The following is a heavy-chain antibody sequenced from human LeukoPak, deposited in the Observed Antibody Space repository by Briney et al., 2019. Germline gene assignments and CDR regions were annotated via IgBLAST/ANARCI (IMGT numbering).Heavy chain of an antibody. CDR1: GFTFSSYW. CDR3: TRGGVDY. V-gene: IGHV3-74*01. CDR2: INGDGSTT. Sequence: GGSLRLSCAASGFTFSSYWMHWVRQAPGKGLVWVSRINGDGSTTTYADSVKGRFTISRDNAKNTVYVQMNSLRAEDTAVYYCTRGGVDYWGQGTLVTVSS. D-gene: IGHD3-10*01. J-gene: IGHJ4*02.